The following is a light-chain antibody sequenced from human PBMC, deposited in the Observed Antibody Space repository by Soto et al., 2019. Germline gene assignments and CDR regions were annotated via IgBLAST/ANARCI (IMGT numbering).Light chain of an antibody. CDR1: QSISSW. Sequence: DLQMTQSPSTLSASVGDRVTITCRASQSISSWLAWYQQKPGKAPKLLIYKASTLESGVPSRCSGSGSGTEFTLTISSLQPDDYATYPCQQYNSIPLTFGGGTKVHIK. J-gene: IGKJ4*01. V-gene: IGKV1-5*03. CDR3: QQYNSIPLT. CDR2: KAS.